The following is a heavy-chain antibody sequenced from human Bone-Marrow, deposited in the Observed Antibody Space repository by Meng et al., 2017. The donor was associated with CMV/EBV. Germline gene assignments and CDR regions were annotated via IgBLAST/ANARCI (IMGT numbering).Heavy chain of an antibody. V-gene: IGHV3-11*04. CDR1: GFTFSDYY. CDR2: ISSSGSTI. CDR3: ARDPSAPQYYYGMDV. Sequence: GESLKISCAASGFTFSDYYMSWIRQAPGKGLEWVSYISSSGSTIYYADSVKGRFTISRDNAKNSLYLQTNSLRAEDTAVYYCARDPSAPQYYYGMDVWGQGTTVTVSS. J-gene: IGHJ6*02.